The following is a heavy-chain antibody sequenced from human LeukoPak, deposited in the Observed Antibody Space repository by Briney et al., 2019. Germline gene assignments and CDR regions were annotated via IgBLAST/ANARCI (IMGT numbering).Heavy chain of an antibody. CDR2: INHSGST. V-gene: IGHV4-34*01. Sequence: SETLSRTCAVYDGSFSGYYWSWIRQPPGKGLEWIGEINHSGSTNYNPSLKSRVTIAVDTSKNQFSLKLSSVTAADTAVYYCARDRAPYCSSTSCYQGHDYWGQGTLVTVSS. D-gene: IGHD2-2*01. J-gene: IGHJ4*02. CDR1: DGSFSGYY. CDR3: ARDRAPYCSSTSCYQGHDY.